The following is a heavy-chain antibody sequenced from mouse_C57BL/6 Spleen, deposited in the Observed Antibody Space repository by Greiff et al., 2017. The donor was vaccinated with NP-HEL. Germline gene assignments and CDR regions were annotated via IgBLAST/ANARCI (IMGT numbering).Heavy chain of an antibody. Sequence: QVQLQQPGAELVKPGASVKMSCKASGYTFTSYWITWVKQRPGQGLEWIGDIYPGSGSTNYNEKFKSKATLTVDTSSSTAYMQLSSLTSEDSAVYYCARRGFITTARYFDYWGQGTTLTVSS. J-gene: IGHJ2*01. CDR1: GYTFTSYW. CDR2: IYPGSGST. CDR3: ARRGFITTARYFDY. V-gene: IGHV1-55*01. D-gene: IGHD1-1*01.